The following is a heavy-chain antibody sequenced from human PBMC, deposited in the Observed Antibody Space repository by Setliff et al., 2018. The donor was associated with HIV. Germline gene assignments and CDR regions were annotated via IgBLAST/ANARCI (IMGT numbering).Heavy chain of an antibody. Sequence: TLSLTCAVYNASLSIYPWTWIRQPPGKGLEWIGEIYHSGSTTYKPSLKSRVTISVDASKNQFSLKLTSVTAADTAVCYCGLSNGKDEYWGQGALVTVSS. J-gene: IGHJ4*02. CDR2: IYHSGST. CDR3: GLSNGKDEY. CDR1: NASLSIYP. D-gene: IGHD2-8*01. V-gene: IGHV4-34*01.